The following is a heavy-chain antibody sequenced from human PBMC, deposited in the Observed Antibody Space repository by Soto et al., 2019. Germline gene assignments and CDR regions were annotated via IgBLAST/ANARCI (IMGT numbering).Heavy chain of an antibody. Sequence: SETLSLTCTVSDDSSSSYKWSWIRQPPGRRLEWIGYIDSSGGTSYNPSLQSRVTISVDTSTKQFSLKLSSVIAADTAVYYCATTKQWLSFDSWGPGTLVTVSS. CDR3: ATTKQWLSFDS. CDR1: DDSSSSYK. CDR2: IDSSGGT. J-gene: IGHJ4*02. D-gene: IGHD3-22*01. V-gene: IGHV4-59*01.